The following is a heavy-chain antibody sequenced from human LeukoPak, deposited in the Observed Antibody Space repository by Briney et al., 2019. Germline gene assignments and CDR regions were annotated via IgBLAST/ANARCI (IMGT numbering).Heavy chain of an antibody. D-gene: IGHD1-26*01. V-gene: IGHV3-7*01. CDR3: ARECLPDYGGSYRCD. J-gene: IGHJ4*02. CDR1: GFTFTTYW. Sequence: GGSLRLSCAASGFTFTTYWMTWVRQAPGKGLEWVANIKQDGSETHYADSVRGRFTISRDNAKNSLFLQMSSLIVDDTAVYYCARECLPDYGGSYRCDWGQGILVTVSS. CDR2: IKQDGSET.